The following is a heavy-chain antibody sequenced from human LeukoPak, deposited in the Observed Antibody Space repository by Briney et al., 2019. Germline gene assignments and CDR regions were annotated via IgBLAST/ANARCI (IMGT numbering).Heavy chain of an antibody. D-gene: IGHD6-19*01. CDR2: IDHFGRT. V-gene: IGHV4-34*01. CDR3: ARPVRCSATTCTGPFDY. J-gene: IGHJ4*02. Sequence: PSETLSLTCAVYGESFRGYYWTWIRQTPGKGLEWIGEIDHFGRTTYNPSLKSRVTLSIDTSKNQFSLRLTSVTASDTAVYYCARPVRCSATTCTGPFDYWGQGTLVTVPS. CDR1: GESFRGYY.